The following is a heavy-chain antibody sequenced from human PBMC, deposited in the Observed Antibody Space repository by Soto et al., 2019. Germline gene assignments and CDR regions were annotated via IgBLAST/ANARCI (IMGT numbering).Heavy chain of an antibody. CDR1: GVTFSSYA. D-gene: IGHD1-26*01. CDR3: ADSGNSGSYQYFQH. J-gene: IGHJ1*01. Sequence: SVKVSCKASGVTFSSYAISWVQQARGQGLEWMGGIIPIFGTANYAQKFQGRVTITADESTSTAYMELSSLRSEDTAVYYCADSGNSGSYQYFQHWGQGTLVTVSS. CDR2: IIPIFGTA. V-gene: IGHV1-69*13.